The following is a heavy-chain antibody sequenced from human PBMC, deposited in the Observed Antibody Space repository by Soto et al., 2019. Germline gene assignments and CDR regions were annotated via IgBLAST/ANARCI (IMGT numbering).Heavy chain of an antibody. V-gene: IGHV3-23*01. J-gene: IGHJ4*02. D-gene: IGHD2-21*01. CDR3: AKGMSHHSPRGVDY. CDR2: ITSSGGST. CDR1: GFTFSNYA. Sequence: EVQLLESGGGLVQRGGSLRLSCAASGFTFSNYAMGWVRQAPGKGLEWVSAITSSGGSTYYADSVKGRFTISRDNSKNTLYLQMNSLRAEDTAVYYCAKGMSHHSPRGVDYWGQGTLVTVS.